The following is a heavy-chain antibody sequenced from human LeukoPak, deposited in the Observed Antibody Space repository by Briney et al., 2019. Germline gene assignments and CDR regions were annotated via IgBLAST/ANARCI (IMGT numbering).Heavy chain of an antibody. V-gene: IGHV4-39*01. J-gene: IGHJ4*02. CDR2: INYGGST. CDR1: GGSISSSSYY. D-gene: IGHD2-2*01. CDR3: ARRLIGYCSSTSCPEEFDY. Sequence: SETLSLTCTVSGGSISSSSYYWGWIRQPPGKGLEWIGSINYGGSTYYNPSLKSRVTISVDTSKNQFSLKLSSVTAADTAVYYCARRLIGYCSSTSCPEEFDYWGQGTLVTVSS.